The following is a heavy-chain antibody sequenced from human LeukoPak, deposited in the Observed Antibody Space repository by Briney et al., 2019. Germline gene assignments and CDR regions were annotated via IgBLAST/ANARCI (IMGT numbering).Heavy chain of an antibody. D-gene: IGHD7-27*01. CDR3: ARPPTGGANLDAFDI. J-gene: IGHJ3*02. V-gene: IGHV5-51*01. CDR2: IYPGDSDT. Sequence: GESLKISCKGSGYSFTSYWIGWVRQMPGKGLEWMGIIYPGDSDTRYSPSFQGQVTISADKSISTAYLQWSSLKASDTAMYYCARPPTGGANLDAFDIWGQGTMVTVSS. CDR1: GYSFTSYW.